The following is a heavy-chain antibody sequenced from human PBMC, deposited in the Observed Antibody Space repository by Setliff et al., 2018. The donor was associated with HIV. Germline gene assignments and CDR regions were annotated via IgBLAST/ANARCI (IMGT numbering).Heavy chain of an antibody. V-gene: IGHV4-34*01. CDR2: VSHTGST. J-gene: IGHJ3*02. CDR1: GGSINTYY. Sequence: SETLSLTCTVSGGSINTYYWSWIRQPPGKGLEWIGDVSHTGSTNYNPSLKSRITISADTPKNQFSLKLSSVTAADTAVYYCAREGTYSGTYWVRRVASFDIWGQGTMVTVSS. D-gene: IGHD1-26*01. CDR3: AREGTYSGTYWVRRVASFDI.